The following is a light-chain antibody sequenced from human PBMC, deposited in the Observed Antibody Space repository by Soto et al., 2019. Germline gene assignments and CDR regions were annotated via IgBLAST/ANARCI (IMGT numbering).Light chain of an antibody. CDR1: QSVFSSSTNRNY. CDR2: WTS. V-gene: IGKV4-1*01. J-gene: IGKJ5*01. Sequence: DIVMTQSPDSLPVSLGERATINCKSSQSVFSSSTNRNYLAWYQQKPGQPPRLLIYWTSTRESGVPDRFRSSWSGTDFTVTINSPPAEYFASYYSKQYYCHPTFGQGTRLDIK. CDR3: KQYYCHPT.